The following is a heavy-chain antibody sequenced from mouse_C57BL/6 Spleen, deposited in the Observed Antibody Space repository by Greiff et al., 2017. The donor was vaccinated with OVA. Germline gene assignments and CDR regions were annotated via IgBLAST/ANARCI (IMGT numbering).Heavy chain of an antibody. CDR2: IRLKSDNYAT. Sequence: EVKLVESGGGLVQPGGSMKLSCVASGFTFSNYWMNWVRQSPEKGLEWVAQIRLKSDNYATHYAESVKGRFTISRDDSKSSVYLQMNNLRAEDTGIYYCTYYYGSPFAYWGQGTLVTVSA. CDR3: TYYYGSPFAY. D-gene: IGHD1-1*01. V-gene: IGHV6-3*01. J-gene: IGHJ3*01. CDR1: GFTFSNYW.